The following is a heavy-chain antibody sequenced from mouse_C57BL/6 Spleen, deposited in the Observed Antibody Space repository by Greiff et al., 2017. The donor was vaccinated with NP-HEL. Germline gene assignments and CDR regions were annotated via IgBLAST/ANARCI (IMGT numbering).Heavy chain of an antibody. J-gene: IGHJ2*01. D-gene: IGHD2-1*01. CDR3: ARYGNYNFDY. Sequence: EVHLVESGGDLVKPGGSLKLSCAASGFTFSSYGMSWVRQTPDKRLEWVATISSGGSYTYYPDSVKGRFTISRDNAKNTLYLQMSSLKSEDTAMYYCARYGNYNFDYWGQGTTLTVSS. CDR2: ISSGGSYT. CDR1: GFTFSSYG. V-gene: IGHV5-6*01.